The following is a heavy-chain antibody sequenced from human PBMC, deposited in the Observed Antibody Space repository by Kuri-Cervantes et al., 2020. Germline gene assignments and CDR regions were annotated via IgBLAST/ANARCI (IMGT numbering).Heavy chain of an antibody. V-gene: IGHV3-30-3*01. CDR1: GFTFSSYA. CDR3: ARAQIGYCSGGSCYYLYYYYGMDV. CDR2: ISYDGSNK. D-gene: IGHD2-15*01. Sequence: GGSLRLSCAASGFTFSSYAMHWARQAPGKGLEWVAVISYDGSNKYYADSVKGRFTISRDNSKNTLYLQMNSLRAEDTAVYYCARAQIGYCSGGSCYYLYYYYGMDVWGQGTTVTVSS. J-gene: IGHJ6*02.